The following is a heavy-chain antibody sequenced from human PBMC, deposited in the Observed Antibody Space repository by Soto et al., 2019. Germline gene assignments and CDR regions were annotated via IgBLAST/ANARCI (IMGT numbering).Heavy chain of an antibody. D-gene: IGHD6-13*01. CDR1: GYTFTGYY. J-gene: IGHJ5*02. CDR3: ARDLTGVAAAGDNWFDP. Sequence: QVQLVQSGAEVKKPGASVKVSCQASGYTFTGYYMHWVRQAPGQGLEWMGWINPNSGGTNYAQKFQGWVTMTRDTSISTAYMELSRLRSDDTAVYYCARDLTGVAAAGDNWFDPWGQGTLVTVSS. V-gene: IGHV1-2*04. CDR2: INPNSGGT.